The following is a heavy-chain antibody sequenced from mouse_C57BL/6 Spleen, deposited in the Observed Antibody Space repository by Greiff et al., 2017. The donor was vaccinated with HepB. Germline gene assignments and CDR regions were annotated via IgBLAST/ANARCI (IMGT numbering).Heavy chain of an antibody. CDR2: IDPENGDT. D-gene: IGHD1-1*01. Sequence: EVHLVESGAELVRPGASVKLSCTASGFNIKDDYMHWVKQRPEQGLEWIGWIDPENGDTEYASKFQGKATITADTSSNTAYLQLSSLTSEDTAVYYCTTGYGSSSGDYWGQGTTLTVSS. CDR1: GFNIKDDY. V-gene: IGHV14-4*01. CDR3: TTGYGSSSGDY. J-gene: IGHJ2*01.